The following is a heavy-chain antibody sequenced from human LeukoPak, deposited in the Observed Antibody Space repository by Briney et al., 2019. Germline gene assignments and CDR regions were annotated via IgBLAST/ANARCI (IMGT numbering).Heavy chain of an antibody. CDR1: GFTFSSYS. Sequence: SGGSLRLSCAASGFTFSSYSMNWVRQAPGKGLEWVANIKQDGSEKYYVDSVKGRFTISRDNAKTSLYLQMNSLRAEDTAVYYCAELGITMIGGVWGKGTTVTISS. CDR2: IKQDGSEK. V-gene: IGHV3-7*01. J-gene: IGHJ6*04. CDR3: AELGITMIGGV. D-gene: IGHD3-10*02.